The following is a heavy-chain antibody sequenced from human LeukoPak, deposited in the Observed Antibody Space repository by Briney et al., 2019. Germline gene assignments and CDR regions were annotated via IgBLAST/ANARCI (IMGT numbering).Heavy chain of an antibody. Sequence: GGSLRLSCAASGFTFSDYNLHWVRQAPGKGLEWVALISYDGGNKYYADSVKGRFTISRDTSKNTLYLQMSSLRAEDTAAYYCARGDSFDYWGQGIVVTVSS. CDR3: ARGDSFDY. J-gene: IGHJ4*02. V-gene: IGHV3-30-3*01. CDR2: ISYDGGNK. D-gene: IGHD2-21*02. CDR1: GFTFSDYN.